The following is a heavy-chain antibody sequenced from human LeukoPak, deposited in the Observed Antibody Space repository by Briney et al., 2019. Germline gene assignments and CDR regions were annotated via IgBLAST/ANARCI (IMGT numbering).Heavy chain of an antibody. D-gene: IGHD5-12*01. Sequence: GGSLRLSCAASGFTFSSYSMNWVRQAPGKGLEWVSYISSSSSTIYYADSVKGRFTISRDNAKSSLYLQMNSLRAEDTAVYYCAGRVATIDYWGQGTLVTVSS. CDR2: ISSSSSTI. CDR1: GFTFSSYS. V-gene: IGHV3-48*01. CDR3: AGRVATIDY. J-gene: IGHJ4*02.